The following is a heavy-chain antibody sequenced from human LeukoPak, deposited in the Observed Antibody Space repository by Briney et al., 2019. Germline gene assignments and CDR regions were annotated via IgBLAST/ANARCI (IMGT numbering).Heavy chain of an antibody. Sequence: GGSLRLSCAASGFTFSSTWMSWVRQAPGKGLEWVAEIKQDGNEKYYVDSVKGRFTISRDNAKNSLYLQMNSLRDEDTAVYYCARAKDKCFNPWGQGTLVTVSS. CDR3: ARAKDKCFNP. CDR2: IKQDGNEK. V-gene: IGHV3-7*01. CDR1: GFTFSSTW. J-gene: IGHJ5*02.